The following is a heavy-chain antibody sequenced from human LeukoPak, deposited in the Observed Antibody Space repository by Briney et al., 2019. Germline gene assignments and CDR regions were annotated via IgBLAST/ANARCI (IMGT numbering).Heavy chain of an antibody. D-gene: IGHD3-22*01. CDR2: IKSDGST. J-gene: IGHJ1*01. CDR3: ARAPSEIGGYYPEYFRH. Sequence: GGSLRLSCAASGFTFSTYWMHWVRQAPGKGLVGFSRIKSDGSTNYADSVKGRFTISRDNAKNTVSLQMNSLRPEDTGVYYCARAPSEIGGYYPEYFRHWGQGTLVTVSS. V-gene: IGHV3-74*01. CDR1: GFTFSTYW.